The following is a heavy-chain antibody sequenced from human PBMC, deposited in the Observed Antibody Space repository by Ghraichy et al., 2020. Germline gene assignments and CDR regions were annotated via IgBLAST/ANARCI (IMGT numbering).Heavy chain of an antibody. J-gene: IGHJ6*02. D-gene: IGHD3-3*01. Sequence: SVKVSCKASGGTFSSYAISWVRQAPGQGLEWMGGIIPIFGTANYAQKFQGRVTITADESTSTAYMELSSLRSEDTAVYYCARALHYDFWSGYSASNYYYYGMDVWGQGTTVTVSS. CDR3: ARALHYDFWSGYSASNYYYYGMDV. CDR2: IIPIFGTA. CDR1: GGTFSSYA. V-gene: IGHV1-69*13.